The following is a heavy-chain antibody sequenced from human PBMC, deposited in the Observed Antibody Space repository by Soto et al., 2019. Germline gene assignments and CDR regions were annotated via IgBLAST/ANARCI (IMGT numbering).Heavy chain of an antibody. D-gene: IGHD1-20*01. V-gene: IGHV1-18*01. CDR1: GYTFSTSG. CDR3: ARDTESNRYND. Sequence: ASVKVSCKTSGYTFSTSGISWVRQAPGQGLEWVGWIRPDNGNTKSAQRLQGRVTLTTDTSASTAYMELRSLTSDDTAMYYCARDTESNRYNDWGQGTLVTVSS. J-gene: IGHJ1*01. CDR2: IRPDNGNT.